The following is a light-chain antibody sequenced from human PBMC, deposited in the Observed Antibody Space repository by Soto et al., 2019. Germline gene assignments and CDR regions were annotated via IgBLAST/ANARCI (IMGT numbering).Light chain of an antibody. J-gene: IGKJ1*01. Sequence: EIEITRSPSTLSVSPGRRATLSYRASQSISSNLAWYQQKPGQAPRLLMFRTSSRATGFPARFSGSGSGTEFTLTISSLHSQDFAVYYCQQYNNWPPTFGQGTKV. CDR2: RTS. CDR1: QSISSN. CDR3: QQYNNWPPT. V-gene: IGKV3-15*01.